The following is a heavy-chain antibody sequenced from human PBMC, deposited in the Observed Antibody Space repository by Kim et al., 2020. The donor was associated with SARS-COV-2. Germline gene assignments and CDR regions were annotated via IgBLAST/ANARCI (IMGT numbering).Heavy chain of an antibody. D-gene: IGHD3-22*01. CDR3: ARDPGYYYDSSGYGAWFDP. V-gene: IGHV4-38-2*02. J-gene: IGHJ5*02. CDR2: IYHSGST. Sequence: SETLSLTCTVSGYSISSGYYWGWIRQPPGKGLEWIGSIYHSGSTYYNPSLKSRVTISVDTSKNQFSLKLSSVTAADTAVYYCARDPGYYYDSSGYGAWFDPWGQGTLVTVSS. CDR1: GYSISSGYY.